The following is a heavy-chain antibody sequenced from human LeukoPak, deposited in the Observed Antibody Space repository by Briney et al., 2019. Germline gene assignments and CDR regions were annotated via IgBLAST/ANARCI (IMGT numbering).Heavy chain of an antibody. Sequence: GGSLRLSCAASGFTFSSYAMHWVRQAPGKGLEWVAVISYDGSNKYYADSVKGRFTISRDNSKNTLYLQMNSLRAEDTAVYYCARVVPHDEAFDYWGQGTLVTVSS. CDR3: ARVVPHDEAFDY. J-gene: IGHJ4*02. D-gene: IGHD2-2*01. CDR1: GFTFSSYA. V-gene: IGHV3-30-3*01. CDR2: ISYDGSNK.